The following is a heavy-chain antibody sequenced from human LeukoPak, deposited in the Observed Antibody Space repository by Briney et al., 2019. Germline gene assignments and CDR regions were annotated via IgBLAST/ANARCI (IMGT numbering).Heavy chain of an antibody. CDR1: GFTYDDYA. CDR2: LSWNRGSI. J-gene: IGHJ4*02. V-gene: IGHV3-9*03. D-gene: IGHD2-15*01. Sequence: GRSLRLSCAASGFTYDDYAMHWVPQARGKGLECVSGLSWNRGSIGYADSVKGRFTISRDNAKHSLYLEMNSLRAEDMALYYCANALLRGYCSGGSCDPFDHWGQGALVTVSS. CDR3: ANALLRGYCSGGSCDPFDH.